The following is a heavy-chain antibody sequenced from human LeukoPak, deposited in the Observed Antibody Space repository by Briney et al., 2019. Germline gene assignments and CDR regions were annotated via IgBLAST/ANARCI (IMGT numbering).Heavy chain of an antibody. CDR1: GFNFSYYY. J-gene: IGHJ4*02. V-gene: IGHV3-11*01. D-gene: IGHD2-15*01. Sequence: PGGSLRLSCVASGFNFSYYYLSWVRQAPGKGLEWISYIRNSGNTIYYADSVKGRFTISRDNTKNSLFLQMNSLRAEDTAVYYCARGGYCTSASCYSSPFGYWGQGTLVTVSS. CDR3: ARGGYCTSASCYSSPFGY. CDR2: IRNSGNTI.